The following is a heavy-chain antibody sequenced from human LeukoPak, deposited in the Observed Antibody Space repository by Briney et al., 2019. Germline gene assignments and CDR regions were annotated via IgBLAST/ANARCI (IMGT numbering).Heavy chain of an antibody. Sequence: GGSLRLSCAASGFTFNHAMSWVRQTPDKGLEWVSSIHAGGGSTLYADSMKGRLTISRDNSKNTLFLQMNSLRADDTGLYFCAYYDSSGYYYGRLRYWGQGTPVTVSS. J-gene: IGHJ4*02. V-gene: IGHV3-23*01. D-gene: IGHD3-22*01. CDR2: IHAGGGST. CDR3: AYYDSSGYYYGRLRY. CDR1: GFTFNHA.